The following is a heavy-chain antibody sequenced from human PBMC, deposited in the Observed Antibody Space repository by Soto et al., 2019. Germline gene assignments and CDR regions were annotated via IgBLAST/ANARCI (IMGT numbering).Heavy chain of an antibody. D-gene: IGHD2-8*01. Sequence: SGTLSLTGAIACRSIVCSSYYGGWIRQPPGKGLEWIGSIYYSGSTYYNPSLKSRVTISVDTSKNQFSLKLSSVTAADTAVYYCARRGYYAISAFDIWGQGTMVT. V-gene: IGHV4-39*01. CDR2: IYYSGST. CDR1: CRSIVCSSYY. J-gene: IGHJ3*02. CDR3: ARRGYYAISAFDI.